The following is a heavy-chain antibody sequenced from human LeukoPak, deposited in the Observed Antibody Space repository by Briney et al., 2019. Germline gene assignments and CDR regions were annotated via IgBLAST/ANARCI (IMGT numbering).Heavy chain of an antibody. CDR3: SKRYFTCCNFFSASFYVMDG. V-gene: IGHV3-7*01. J-gene: IGHJ6*03. CDR2: IKQDGSEK. Sequence: GGSLRLSCAASGFSFSTYWMSWVRQAPGKGLEWVANIKQDGSEKYYVDSVKGRFTISRDNADRSLYLQMTSLRVEDTAVYFLSKRYFTCCNFFSASFYVMDGWGKGTTVTVSS. CDR1: GFSFSTYW. D-gene: IGHD3-9*01.